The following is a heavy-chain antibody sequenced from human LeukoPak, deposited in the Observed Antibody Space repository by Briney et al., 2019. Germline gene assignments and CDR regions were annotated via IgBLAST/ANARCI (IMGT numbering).Heavy chain of an antibody. Sequence: GGSLRLSCAASGFTFGSYAMHWVRQAPGKGLEWVAVISYDGRNKYYADSVKGRFTISRDNSKNTLYLQMNSLRAEDTTVYYCAKEKDSSGWFSFDYWGQGTLVTVSS. V-gene: IGHV3-30*04. D-gene: IGHD6-19*01. J-gene: IGHJ4*02. CDR2: ISYDGRNK. CDR3: AKEKDSSGWFSFDY. CDR1: GFTFGSYA.